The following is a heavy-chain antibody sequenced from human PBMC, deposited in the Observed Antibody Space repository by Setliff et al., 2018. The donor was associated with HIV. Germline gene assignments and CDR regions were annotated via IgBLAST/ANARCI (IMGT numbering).Heavy chain of an antibody. CDR2: INAGDGNT. D-gene: IGHD6-19*01. CDR3: ARGSCSGCYLSDY. V-gene: IGHV1-3*01. J-gene: IGHJ4*02. CDR1: GYTFSTNA. Sequence: GASVKVSCKAFGYTFSTNAIHWVRQAPGQRLEWMGYINAGDGNTRYSEKFQGRVTITRDTSANTAYMELSSLRSEDTAVYYCARGSCSGCYLSDYWGLGTLVTVSS.